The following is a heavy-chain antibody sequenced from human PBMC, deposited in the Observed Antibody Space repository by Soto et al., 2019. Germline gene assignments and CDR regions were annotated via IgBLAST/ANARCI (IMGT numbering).Heavy chain of an antibody. Sequence: GASVKVSCKASGYTLTSYAMHWVRQAPGQRLEWMGWINAGNGNTKYSQKFQGRVTITRDTSASTAYMELSSLRSEDTAVYYCARDEVILWFGEHSMGYYYYGMDVWGQGTTVTVS. D-gene: IGHD3-10*01. V-gene: IGHV1-3*01. CDR1: GYTLTSYA. CDR2: INAGNGNT. J-gene: IGHJ6*02. CDR3: ARDEVILWFGEHSMGYYYYGMDV.